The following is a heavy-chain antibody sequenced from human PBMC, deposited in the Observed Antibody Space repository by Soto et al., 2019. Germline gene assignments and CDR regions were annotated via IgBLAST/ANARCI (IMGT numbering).Heavy chain of an antibody. CDR2: IYYIGTT. Sequence: QVQLQESGPGLVKPSETLSLTCSVSDGSVNTGNYYWSWIRQPPGKGLEWIGHIYYIGTTNYNPYRKSRVTISVDTSKNQFSLKVTSVTAADTAVYFCAREEKQLSRYGGDFDYWGQGILVTVSS. V-gene: IGHV4-61*01. CDR1: DGSVNTGNYY. D-gene: IGHD3-16*01. CDR3: AREEKQLSRYGGDFDY. J-gene: IGHJ4*02.